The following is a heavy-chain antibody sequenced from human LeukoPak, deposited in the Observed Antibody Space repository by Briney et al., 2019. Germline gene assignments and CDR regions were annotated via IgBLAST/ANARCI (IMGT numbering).Heavy chain of an antibody. J-gene: IGHJ5*02. CDR2: INHSGST. CDR1: GGSFSGYY. V-gene: IGHV4-34*01. D-gene: IGHD2-15*01. Sequence: SETLSLTCAVYGGSFSGYYWSWIRQPPGKVLEWIGEINHSGSTNYNPSLKSRVTISVDTSKNQFSLKLSSVTAADTAVYYCARGSRVVVAAATWNWFDPWGQGTLVTVSS. CDR3: ARGSRVVVAAATWNWFDP.